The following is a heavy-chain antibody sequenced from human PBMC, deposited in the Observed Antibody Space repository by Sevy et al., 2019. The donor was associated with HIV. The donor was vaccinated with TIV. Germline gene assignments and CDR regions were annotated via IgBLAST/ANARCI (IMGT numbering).Heavy chain of an antibody. Sequence: GGSLRLSCIGSGFSFSYYGIHWVRQAPGKGLDWVALISHDGINEYYADSVKGRFTISRDNTKNSVYLEMNSLRNEDTAIYFCANAYSGGDSHSYLCGLDVWGQGTTVTVSS. V-gene: IGHV3-30*18. CDR2: ISHDGINE. J-gene: IGHJ6*02. CDR3: ANAYSGGDSHSYLCGLDV. CDR1: GFSFSYYG. D-gene: IGHD2-21*01.